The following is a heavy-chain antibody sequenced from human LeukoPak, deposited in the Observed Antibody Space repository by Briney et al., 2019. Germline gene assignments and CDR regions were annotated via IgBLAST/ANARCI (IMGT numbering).Heavy chain of an antibody. J-gene: IGHJ4*02. CDR3: ARRSSSGDYFDY. CDR1: GGSISSSSYY. Sequence: SETLSLTCTVSGGSISSSSYYWGWIRQPPGKGLEWIGYIYYSGSTYYNSSLKSRVTMSVDTSTNQFSLKLSSVTAVDTAVYYCARRSSSGDYFDYWGQGTLVTVSS. V-gene: IGHV4-39*07. CDR2: IYYSGST. D-gene: IGHD6-19*01.